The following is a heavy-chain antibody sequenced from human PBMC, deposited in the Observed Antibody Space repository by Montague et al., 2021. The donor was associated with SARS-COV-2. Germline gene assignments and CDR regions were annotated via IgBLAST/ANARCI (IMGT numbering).Heavy chain of an antibody. CDR2: ISYDGTNK. J-gene: IGHJ4*02. D-gene: IGHD3-10*01. CDR3: ARVFNGTYLDYFDY. Sequence: SLRLSCAASGFTFKSYSIHWVRQAPGKGLEWVAVISYDGTNKYYADSVKGRFAISRDNFENMVYLQMSSLSPEDTAVYYCARVFNGTYLDYFDYWGQGTLVTVSS. CDR1: GFTFKSYS. V-gene: IGHV3-30*09.